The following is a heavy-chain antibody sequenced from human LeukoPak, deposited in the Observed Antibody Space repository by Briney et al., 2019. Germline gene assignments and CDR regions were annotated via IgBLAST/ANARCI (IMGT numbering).Heavy chain of an antibody. J-gene: IGHJ6*03. Sequence: GGTLRLSCAASGFTFSDYYMSWIRQAPGKGLEWVSYISSSGSTIYYAPSVNGRFTISRANAKNSLYLQMNSLTAEDTAVYYCAKAGVYSSYMDFWGKGTTVTVSS. CDR1: GFTFSDYY. V-gene: IGHV3-11*01. CDR3: AKAGVYSSYMDF. CDR2: ISSSGSTI. D-gene: IGHD3-3*01.